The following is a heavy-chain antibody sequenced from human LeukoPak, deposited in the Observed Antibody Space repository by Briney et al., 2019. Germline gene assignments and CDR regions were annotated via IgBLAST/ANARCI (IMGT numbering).Heavy chain of an antibody. CDR3: TRDWTTLTP. CDR2: IRNKAYGGTT. V-gene: IGHV3-49*05. J-gene: IGHJ5*02. D-gene: IGHD4-17*01. CDR1: GFTFGDYA. Sequence: KPGGSLRLSCTASGFTFGDYAMSWFRQAPGKGLEWVGFIRNKAYGGTTEYAASVKGRFTISRDNSKSIAYLRMNSLKTEDTAVYYCTRDWTTLTPWGQGTLVTVSS.